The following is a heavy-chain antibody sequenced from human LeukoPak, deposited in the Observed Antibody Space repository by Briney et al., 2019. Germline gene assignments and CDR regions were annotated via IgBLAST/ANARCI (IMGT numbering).Heavy chain of an antibody. CDR2: ISGSGGGT. CDR3: ARDRGGNWVDALEI. D-gene: IGHD1-1*01. Sequence: PGGSLRLSCAASGFSSRYAMSWVRQTPEKGLEWVSTISGSGGGTYYADSVEGRFTISRDDSKNTLYLQMKSLSAEDTAVYYCARDRGGNWVDALEIWGQGTMVTVSS. CDR1: GFSSRYA. V-gene: IGHV3-23*01. J-gene: IGHJ3*02.